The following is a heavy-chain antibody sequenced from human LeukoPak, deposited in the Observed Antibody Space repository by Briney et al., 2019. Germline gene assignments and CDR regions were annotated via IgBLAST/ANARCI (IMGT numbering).Heavy chain of an antibody. Sequence: ASVKVSCKASGYTFTSYGISWVRQAPAQGLEWMGWINHNSGATNYAQKFQGRVTMTRDTSISTAYMEMNNLRSDDTAVYYCARLGFGELLYYCDYWGQGTLVTVSS. CDR1: GYTFTSYG. D-gene: IGHD3-10*01. CDR3: ARLGFGELLYYCDY. V-gene: IGHV1-2*02. J-gene: IGHJ4*02. CDR2: INHNSGAT.